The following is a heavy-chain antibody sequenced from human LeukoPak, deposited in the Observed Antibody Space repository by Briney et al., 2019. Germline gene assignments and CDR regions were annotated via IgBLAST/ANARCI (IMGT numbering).Heavy chain of an antibody. CDR2: INAGNGNT. J-gene: IGHJ5*02. CDR1: GFTFRSYS. V-gene: IGHV1-3*01. Sequence: PGGSLRLSCEASGFTFRSYSMSWVRQAPGQRLEWMGWINAGNGNTKYSQKFQGRVTITRDTSASTAYMELSSLRSEDTAVYYCARAWDTAMTASTLWFDPWGQGTLVTVSS. D-gene: IGHD5-18*01. CDR3: ARAWDTAMTASTLWFDP.